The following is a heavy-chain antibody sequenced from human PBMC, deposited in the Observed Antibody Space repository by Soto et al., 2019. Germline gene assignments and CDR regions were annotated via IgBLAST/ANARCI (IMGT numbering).Heavy chain of an antibody. J-gene: IGHJ5*02. CDR1: GFTFSSYA. Sequence: GGSLRLSCAASGFTFSSYAMSWVRQAPGKGLEWVSAISGSGGSTYYADSVKGRFTISRDNSKNTLYLQMNSLRAEDTAVYYCAKDSLGYCSSTSCPPYNWFDPWGQGTLVTVSS. D-gene: IGHD2-2*01. CDR2: ISGSGGST. CDR3: AKDSLGYCSSTSCPPYNWFDP. V-gene: IGHV3-23*01.